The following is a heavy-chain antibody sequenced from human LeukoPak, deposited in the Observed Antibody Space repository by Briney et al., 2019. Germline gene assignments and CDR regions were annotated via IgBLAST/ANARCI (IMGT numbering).Heavy chain of an antibody. CDR2: IGGGGTE. V-gene: IGHV3-23*01. J-gene: IGHJ4*02. Sequence: PGGSLRLSCAASGFTITTYAVNWVRQAPGKGLEWVSGIGGGGTEYYADSVKGRFIISSDSSQNFVHLQMNSLTVEDTAVYYCARAQGALDYWGQGTLVTVSS. CDR1: GFTITTYA. CDR3: ARAQGALDY. D-gene: IGHD1-26*01.